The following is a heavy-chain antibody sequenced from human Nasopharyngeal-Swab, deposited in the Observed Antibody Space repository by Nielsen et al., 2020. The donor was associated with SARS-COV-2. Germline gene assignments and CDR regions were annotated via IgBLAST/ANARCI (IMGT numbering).Heavy chain of an antibody. Sequence: GESLKISCVVSGFALSSYSMNWVRQAPGKGLEWVSYISHGSSTIYYLDSVKGRFTVSRDNAKNSLFLQMNSLRDEDTAVYYCARDFGDQRLYYGMDVWGQGTTVTVSS. V-gene: IGHV3-48*02. CDR2: ISHGSSTI. CDR1: GFALSSYS. D-gene: IGHD4-17*01. J-gene: IGHJ6*02. CDR3: ARDFGDQRLYYGMDV.